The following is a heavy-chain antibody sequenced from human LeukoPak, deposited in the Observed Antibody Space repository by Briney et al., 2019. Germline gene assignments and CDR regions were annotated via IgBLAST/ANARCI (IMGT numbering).Heavy chain of an antibody. V-gene: IGHV3-23*01. J-gene: IGHJ5*02. D-gene: IGHD6-13*01. CDR2: ISGSGGST. CDR1: GFTFSSYA. Sequence: GGSLRLSCAASGFTFSSYAMSWVRQAPGKGLEWVSAISGSGGSTYYADSVKGRFTISRDNSKNTLYLQMNSLRAEDTAVYYCARLIVTAAGNENNWFDPWGQGTLVTVSS. CDR3: ARLIVTAAGNENNWFDP.